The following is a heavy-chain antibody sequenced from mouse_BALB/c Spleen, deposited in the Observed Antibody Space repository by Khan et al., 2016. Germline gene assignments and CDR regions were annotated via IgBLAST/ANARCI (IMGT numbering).Heavy chain of an antibody. CDR3: TRRVWFAY. CDR1: GFTFSNYW. J-gene: IGHJ3*01. Sequence: EVKLEESGGGLVQPGGSMKLSCVASGFTFSNYWMNWVRQSPEKGLEWVAEIRLKSNNYATHYAESVKGRFTISRDDSKSSVYLQMNNLRAEDTGIYYCTRRVWFAYWGQGTLVTVSA. V-gene: IGHV6-6*02. CDR2: IRLKSNNYAT.